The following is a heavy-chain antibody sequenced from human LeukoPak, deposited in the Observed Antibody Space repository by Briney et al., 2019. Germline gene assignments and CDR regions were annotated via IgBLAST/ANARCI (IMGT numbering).Heavy chain of an antibody. V-gene: IGHV6-1*01. CDR1: GDSVSNNSAN. CDR3: ARSSNLHYFDY. J-gene: IGHJ4*02. CDR2: TYYRYKWYN. Sequence: SQTLSLTCAISGDSVSNNSANWIWLRQSPSRGLQWLIRTYYRYKWYNDYAVSVKSRITLNVDTSKNQFSLQLNSVTPEDTAVYYCARSSNLHYFDYCGQGTQVTVSS.